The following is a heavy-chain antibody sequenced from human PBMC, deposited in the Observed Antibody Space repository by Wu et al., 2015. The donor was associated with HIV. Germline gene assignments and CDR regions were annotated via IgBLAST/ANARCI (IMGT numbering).Heavy chain of an antibody. CDR3: ARDDYYDSSGLGLLWYFDL. J-gene: IGHJ2*01. V-gene: IGHV1-2*02. Sequence: QVQLVQSGAEVKKPGASVKVSCKASGYTFTGYYMHWVRQAPGQGLEWMGWINPKSGGTNYAQKFQGRVTMTRDTSTSTAYMELRSLRFDDTAVYYCARDDYYDSSGLGLLWYFDLWGRGTLVTVSS. D-gene: IGHD3-22*01. CDR2: INPKSGGT. CDR1: GYTFTGYY.